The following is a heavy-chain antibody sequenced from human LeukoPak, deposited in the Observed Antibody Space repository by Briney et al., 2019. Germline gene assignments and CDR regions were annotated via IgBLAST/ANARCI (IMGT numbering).Heavy chain of an antibody. CDR1: GGSFSGYY. D-gene: IGHD4-17*01. CDR2: MNPSGST. J-gene: IGHJ6*02. CDR3: ARLAPAVTTLSIAAEYGMDV. V-gene: IGHV4-34*01. Sequence: SETLSLTCAVYGGSFSGYYWTWIRQTPEKGLEWIGEMNPSGSTNYNPSLKSRVTISVDTSKNQFSLKLSSVTAADTAVYYCARLAPAVTTLSIAAEYGMDVWGQGTTVTVSS.